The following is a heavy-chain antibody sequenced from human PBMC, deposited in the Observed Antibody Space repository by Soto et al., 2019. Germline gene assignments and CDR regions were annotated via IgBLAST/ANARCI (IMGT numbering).Heavy chain of an antibody. CDR2: IDGGDDST. J-gene: IGHJ4*02. D-gene: IGHD3-9*01. CDR3: ARVQATETGRGFFDS. CDR1: GFTFSSSA. V-gene: IGHV3-23*01. Sequence: PGGSLRLSCAASGFTFSSSAMTWVRLAPGKGLEWVSGIDGGDDSTYYADSVRGHFTISRDKSKNTLYLQMNSLRVEDTAVYFCARVQATETGRGFFDSWGQGTLVTVSS.